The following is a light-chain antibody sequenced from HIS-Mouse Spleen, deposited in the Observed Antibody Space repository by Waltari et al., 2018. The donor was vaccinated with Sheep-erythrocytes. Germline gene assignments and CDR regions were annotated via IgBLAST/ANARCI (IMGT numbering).Light chain of an antibody. J-gene: IGLJ2*01. CDR3: QAWDSSTAV. V-gene: IGLV3-1*01. Sequence: SYELTQPPSVSVSPGQTASITCSGDKLGDKYACWYQQKPGQSPVLVIYQHSKRPTGIPWCVSGAHSGDPATLTISGTQAMDAADYYCQAWDSSTAVFGGGTKLTVL. CDR1: KLGDKY. CDR2: QHS.